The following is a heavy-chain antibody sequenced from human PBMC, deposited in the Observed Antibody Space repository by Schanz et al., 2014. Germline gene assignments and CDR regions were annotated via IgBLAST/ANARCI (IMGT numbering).Heavy chain of an antibody. CDR1: GFTFSTST. CDR2: VSRSTPDI. V-gene: IGHV3-48*01. Sequence: EVQLLESGGGLVQPGGSLRLSCAASGFTFSTSTMHWVRQAPGKGLEWVSYVSRSTPDIYYADSVKGRFTMSRDNAKNSVFLQMNSLRAEDTAVYYCVRDSFFAFDYWGQGTLVTVSS. J-gene: IGHJ4*02. D-gene: IGHD3-3*01. CDR3: VRDSFFAFDY.